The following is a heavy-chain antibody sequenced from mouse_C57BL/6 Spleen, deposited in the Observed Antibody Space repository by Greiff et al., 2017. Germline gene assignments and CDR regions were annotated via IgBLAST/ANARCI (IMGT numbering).Heavy chain of an antibody. CDR1: GFTFRDYG. CDR2: ISSGSSTV. Sequence: EVKLVEPGGGLVKPGGSLKLSCAASGFTFRDYGMTWVSQAPEKGLGWVAYISSGSSTVYYADTVKGRFTISRDNAKNTLFLQMTSLRSEDTAMYYCARDYGSSYFDDWGQGTTLTVSS. V-gene: IGHV5-17*01. J-gene: IGHJ2*01. CDR3: ARDYGSSYFDD. D-gene: IGHD1-1*01.